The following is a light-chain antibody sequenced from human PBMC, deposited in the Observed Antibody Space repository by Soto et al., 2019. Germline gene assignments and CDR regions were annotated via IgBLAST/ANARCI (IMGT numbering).Light chain of an antibody. V-gene: IGLV2-14*01. CDR2: DVS. Sequence: QSVLTQPASVSGSPGQSITISCTGTSTDVGGYNYVSWYQQHPGKAPKLMIYDVSNRPSGVSNRFSGSKSGNTASLTISGLQAEDEADYYCCPYTSITGSTYVFGTVTKVTVL. CDR1: STDVGGYNY. J-gene: IGLJ1*01. CDR3: CPYTSITGSTYV.